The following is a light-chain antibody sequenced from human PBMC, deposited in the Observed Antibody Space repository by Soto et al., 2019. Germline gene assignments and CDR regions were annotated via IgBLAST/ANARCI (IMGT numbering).Light chain of an antibody. CDR2: GAS. CDR3: QQYNNWPSWT. CDR1: QSVTSN. V-gene: IGKV3-15*01. Sequence: EIVMTQSPATLSASPGERATLSCRTSQSVTSNLTWNQQKPGQAPRVLIYGASTRATGIPARFSGSGSGTEFTLTINSLQSEDFAVFYCQQYNNWPSWTFGEGTKVEIK. J-gene: IGKJ1*01.